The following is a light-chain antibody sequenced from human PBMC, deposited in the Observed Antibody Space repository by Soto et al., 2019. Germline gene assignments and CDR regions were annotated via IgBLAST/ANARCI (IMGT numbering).Light chain of an antibody. J-gene: IGKJ1*01. V-gene: IGKV1-39*01. Sequence: IQMTQSPPSLSASVGDTITITCRASQSISTYLDWYQVTPGKAPKVLIYAASTLQAGVPSRFSGSGSGTDFTLTINSLQPEDFATYYCQQNYNLPPWTFGQGTKVDIK. CDR3: QQNYNLPPWT. CDR2: AAS. CDR1: QSISTY.